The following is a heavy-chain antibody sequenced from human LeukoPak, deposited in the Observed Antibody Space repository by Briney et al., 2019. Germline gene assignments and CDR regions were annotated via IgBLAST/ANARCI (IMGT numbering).Heavy chain of an antibody. J-gene: IGHJ6*03. Sequence: PGGSLRLSCAASGFTFSSYAMSWVRQAPGKGLEWVSSISSSSSYIYYADSVKGRFTISRDNAKNSLYLQMNSLRAEDTALYYCARDQLAAAGFDYYYYMDVWGKGTTVTVSS. CDR1: GFTFSSYA. V-gene: IGHV3-21*04. CDR2: ISSSSSYI. D-gene: IGHD6-13*01. CDR3: ARDQLAAAGFDYYYYMDV.